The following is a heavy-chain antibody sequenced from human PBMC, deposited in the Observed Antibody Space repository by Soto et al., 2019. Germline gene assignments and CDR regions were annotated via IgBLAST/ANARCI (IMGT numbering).Heavy chain of an antibody. J-gene: IGHJ4*02. CDR1: GFTFSSYA. CDR2: ISYDGSNK. CDR3: ASDLSGSYPQFDY. Sequence: GGSLRLSCAASGFTFSSYAMHWVRQAPGKGLEWVAVISYDGSNKYYADSVKGRFTISRDNSKNTLYLQMNSLRAEDTAVYYCASDLSGSYPQFDYWGQGTLVTVSS. V-gene: IGHV3-30-3*01. D-gene: IGHD1-26*01.